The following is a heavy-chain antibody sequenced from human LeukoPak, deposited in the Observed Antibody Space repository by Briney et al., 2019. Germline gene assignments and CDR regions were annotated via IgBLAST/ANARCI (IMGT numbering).Heavy chain of an antibody. Sequence: SGTLSLTCTVSVGSISSYYWSWIPQPPGKGQEWIGYIYYSGSTNYNPSLKSRVTISVDTSKNQFSLKLSSVTAADTAVYYCARAVRGAFDIWGQGTMVTVSS. D-gene: IGHD3-10*01. V-gene: IGHV4-59*01. CDR1: VGSISSYY. J-gene: IGHJ3*02. CDR2: IYYSGST. CDR3: ARAVRGAFDI.